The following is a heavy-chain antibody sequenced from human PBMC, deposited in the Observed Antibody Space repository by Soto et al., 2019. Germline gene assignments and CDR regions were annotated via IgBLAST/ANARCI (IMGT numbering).Heavy chain of an antibody. V-gene: IGHV3-11*01. D-gene: IGHD3-22*01. CDR1: GFTFSDYY. CDR3: ARSLYYYDISGYPGAFDI. CDR2: ISSSGSTI. Sequence: GGSLRLSCAASGFTFSDYYMSWIRQAPGKGLEWVSYISSSGSTIYYADSVKGRFTISRDNAKNSLYLQMNSLRAEDTAVYYCARSLYYYDISGYPGAFDIWGQGTMVTVSS. J-gene: IGHJ3*02.